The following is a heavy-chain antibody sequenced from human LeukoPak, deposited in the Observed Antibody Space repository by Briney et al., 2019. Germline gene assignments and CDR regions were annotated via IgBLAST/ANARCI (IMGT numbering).Heavy chain of an antibody. V-gene: IGHV1-2*02. Sequence: GASVKVSCKASGYTFTIYDINWVRQATGQGLEWMGWINPNSGGTNYAQKFQGRVTMTRDTSISTAYMELSRLRSDDTAVYYCARDAGSGYFDWLFGFDPWGQGTLVTVSS. J-gene: IGHJ5*02. CDR2: INPNSGGT. D-gene: IGHD3-9*01. CDR1: GYTFTIYD. CDR3: ARDAGSGYFDWLFGFDP.